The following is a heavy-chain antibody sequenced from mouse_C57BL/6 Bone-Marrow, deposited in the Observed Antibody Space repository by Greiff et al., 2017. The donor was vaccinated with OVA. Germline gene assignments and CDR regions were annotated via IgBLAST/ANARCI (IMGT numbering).Heavy chain of an antibody. CDR3: ARNRDSPFAY. CDR2: IWSGGST. Sequence: VMLVESGPGLVQPSQSLSITCTVSGFSLTSYGVHWVRQSPGKGLEWLGVIWSGGSTDYNAAFISRLSISKDNSKSQVFFKMNSLQADDTAIYYCARNRDSPFAYWGQGTLVTVSA. J-gene: IGHJ3*01. D-gene: IGHD3-3*01. V-gene: IGHV2-2*01. CDR1: GFSLTSYG.